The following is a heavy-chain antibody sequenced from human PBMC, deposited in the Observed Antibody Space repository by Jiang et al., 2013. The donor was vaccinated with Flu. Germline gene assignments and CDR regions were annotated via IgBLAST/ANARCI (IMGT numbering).Heavy chain of an antibody. CDR1: GFSLSSSTMC. V-gene: IGHV2-70*01. D-gene: IGHD3-3*01. CDR3: ARIRGKNDLWSGFRTQYYYMDV. J-gene: IGHJ6*03. Sequence: KPTQTLTLTCTFSGFSLSSSTMCVSWIRQPPGKALEWLALIDRDDDKNYSPSLRTRLTISKDTSKNQVILRMTNMDPADTGTYYCARIRGKNDLWSGFRTQYYYMDVWGKGTTVTVSS. CDR2: IDRDDDK.